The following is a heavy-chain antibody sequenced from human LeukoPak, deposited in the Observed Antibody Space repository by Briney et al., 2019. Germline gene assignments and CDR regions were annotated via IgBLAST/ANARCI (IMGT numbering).Heavy chain of an antibody. J-gene: IGHJ4*02. CDR1: GGTFSSYA. V-gene: IGHV1-69*04. Sequence: SVKVSCKASGGTFSSYAISWVRQAPGQGLEWMGRIIPILGIANYAQKLQGRVTMTTDTSTSTAYMELRSLRSDDTAVYYCARGDWLDYWGQGTLVTVSS. D-gene: IGHD3/OR15-3a*01. CDR2: IIPILGIA. CDR3: ARGDWLDY.